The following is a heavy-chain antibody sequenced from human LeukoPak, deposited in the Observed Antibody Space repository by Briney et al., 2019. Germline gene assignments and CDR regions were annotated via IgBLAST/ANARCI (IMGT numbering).Heavy chain of an antibody. CDR3: AKDQRWESPHYLDS. Sequence: GGSLRLSCAASGFTFDDYAMHWVRQAPGKGLEWVSGISWNSGSIGYADSVRGRFTISRDNSKNTLYVQMNSLRDEDTALYYSAKDQRWESPHYLDSWGQGTLVTVSS. CDR2: ISWNSGSI. D-gene: IGHD1-26*01. CDR1: GFTFDDYA. J-gene: IGHJ4*02. V-gene: IGHV3-9*01.